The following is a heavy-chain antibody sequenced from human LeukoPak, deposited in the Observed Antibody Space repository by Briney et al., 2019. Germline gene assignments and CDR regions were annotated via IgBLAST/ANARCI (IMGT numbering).Heavy chain of an antibody. CDR3: ARVARGPYCSGGSCYSEQYFQH. CDR1: GYTFTSYD. D-gene: IGHD2-15*01. Sequence: ASVKVSCKASGYTFTSYDINWVRQATGQGLEWMGWMNPNSGNTGYAQKFQGRVTMTRNTSISTAYMELSSLRSEDTVVYYCARVARGPYCSGGSCYSEQYFQHWGQGTLVTVSS. J-gene: IGHJ1*01. CDR2: MNPNSGNT. V-gene: IGHV1-8*01.